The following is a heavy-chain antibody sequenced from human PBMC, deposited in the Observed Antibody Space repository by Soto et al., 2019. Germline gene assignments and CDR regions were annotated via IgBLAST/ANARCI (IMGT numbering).Heavy chain of an antibody. CDR3: TRDTSGYHPTY. CDR2: IYYSGST. J-gene: IGHJ4*02. V-gene: IGHV4-61*01. D-gene: IGHD3-22*01. CDR1: GASVNSANYY. Sequence: SETLSLTCTLSGASVNSANYYWSWIRQPPGKGLEWIGFIYYSGSTKYNPSLKSRVTISLDTSKNQISLNLTSVTAADTAVYYCTRDTSGYHPTYWGQGTLVTVSS.